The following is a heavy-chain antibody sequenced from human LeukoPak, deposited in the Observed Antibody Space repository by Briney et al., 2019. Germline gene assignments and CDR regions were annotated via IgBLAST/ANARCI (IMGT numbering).Heavy chain of an antibody. J-gene: IGHJ4*02. CDR3: AKVGMDYGSGSYTNFDY. V-gene: IGHV3-30*04. D-gene: IGHD3-10*01. CDR2: ISYDGSNK. Sequence: RAGGSLRLSCAASGITFSSYAMHWVRQAPGKGLEWVAVISYDGSNKYYADSVKGRFTISRDNCKNTLYLQMIRLRAEDTAVYYCAKVGMDYGSGSYTNFDYWGQGTLVTVSS. CDR1: GITFSSYA.